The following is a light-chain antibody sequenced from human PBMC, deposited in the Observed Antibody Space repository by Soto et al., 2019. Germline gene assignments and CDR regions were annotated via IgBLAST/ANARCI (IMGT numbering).Light chain of an antibody. CDR3: QQYKNWPPLT. V-gene: IGKV3-15*01. CDR2: GAF. CDR1: QSVSYN. J-gene: IGKJ4*01. Sequence: EIVMTQSPATLSASPGETATLSCRASQSVSYNLAWYQQKPGQGPRLVIYGAFSRATGIPARFSGSGSGTEFTRTISSLQSEDFAVYYCQQYKNWPPLTFGGGTKVEIK.